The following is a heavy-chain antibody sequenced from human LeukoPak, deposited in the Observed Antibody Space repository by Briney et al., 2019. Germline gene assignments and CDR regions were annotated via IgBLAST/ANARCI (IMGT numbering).Heavy chain of an antibody. CDR1: GFTFSSYA. V-gene: IGHV3-33*01. CDR3: ARDDYYGSGSYYQH. D-gene: IGHD3-10*01. J-gene: IGHJ1*01. Sequence: GGSLRLSCAASGFTFSSYAMHWVRQAPGKGLEWVAVIWYDGSHKYYADSVKGRFTISRDNSKNTLYLQMNSLRAEDTAVYYCARDDYYGSGSYYQHWGQGTLVTVSS. CDR2: IWYDGSHK.